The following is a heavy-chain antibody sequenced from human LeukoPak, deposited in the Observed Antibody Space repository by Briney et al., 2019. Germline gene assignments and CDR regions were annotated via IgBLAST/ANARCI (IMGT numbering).Heavy chain of an antibody. CDR2: MYYSGST. J-gene: IGHJ4*02. V-gene: IGHV4-39*01. CDR1: GGSISSSTYY. Sequence: SETLSLTCTVSGGSISSSTYYRGWIRQPPGKGLEWIGSMYYSGSTYYNPSLKSRVTISVDTSKNQFSLKLSSVTAADTAVYYCARSLGWSGYPIFDYWGQGTLVTVSS. CDR3: ARSLGWSGYPIFDY. D-gene: IGHD3-3*01.